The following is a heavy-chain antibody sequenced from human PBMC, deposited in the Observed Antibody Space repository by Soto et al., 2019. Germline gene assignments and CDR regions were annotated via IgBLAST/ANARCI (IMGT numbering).Heavy chain of an antibody. J-gene: IGHJ2*01. CDR2: ISGSGGDT. V-gene: IGHV3-23*01. CDR1: GFTFSDYS. D-gene: IGHD2-21*02. Sequence: EVQLLESGGGLVQPGGSLRLSCAAPGFTFSDYSMTWVRQAPGKGLEWVSAISGSGGDTYYADSVKGRFTISRDNSKNTLYLQMHSLRAGDTDVYYCSRIPIYCNYVDLYFDLWGRGTLVTVSS. CDR3: SRIPIYCNYVDLYFDL.